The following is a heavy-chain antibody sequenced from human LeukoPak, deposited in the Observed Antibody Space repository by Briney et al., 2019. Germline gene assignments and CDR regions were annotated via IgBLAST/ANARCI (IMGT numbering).Heavy chain of an antibody. Sequence: GGSLRLSCAASGFTFSSYSMNWVRQAPGKGLEWVSVIYSGGSTYHADSVKGRFTISRDNSKNTLYLQMNSLRAEDTAVYYCARRIVVVPAAIGYGMDVWGQGTTVTVSS. CDR3: ARRIVVVPAAIGYGMDV. V-gene: IGHV3-66*01. CDR2: IYSGGST. CDR1: GFTFSSYS. J-gene: IGHJ6*02. D-gene: IGHD2-2*02.